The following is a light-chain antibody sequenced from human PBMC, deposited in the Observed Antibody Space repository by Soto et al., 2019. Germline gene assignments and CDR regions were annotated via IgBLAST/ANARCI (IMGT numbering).Light chain of an antibody. CDR2: EVT. J-gene: IGLJ1*01. CDR3: CSYTTSGTYV. CDR1: SSDLGNYNR. V-gene: IGLV2-18*02. Sequence: QSVLTQPPSVSGAPVQSVAISCTGTSSDLGNYNRVSWYQQPPGTAPKLIIYEVTNRPSGVPDRFSGSKSGDTASLTISGLQAEDEADYFCCSYTTSGTYVFGTGTKVTVL.